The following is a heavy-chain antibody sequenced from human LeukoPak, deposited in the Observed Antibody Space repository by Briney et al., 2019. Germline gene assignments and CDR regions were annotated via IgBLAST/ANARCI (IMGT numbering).Heavy chain of an antibody. V-gene: IGHV3-30*18. CDR3: AKETYYDYVWGSYRPSAPVDY. CDR2: ISYDGSNK. CDR1: GLTFSNFP. J-gene: IGHJ4*02. Sequence: PGGSLRLSCAATGLTFSNFPMHWVRQAPGKGLEWVAVISYDGSNKYYADSVKGRFTISGDNSKNTLYLQMNSLRAEDTAVYYCAKETYYDYVWGSYRPSAPVDYWGQGTLVTVSS. D-gene: IGHD3-16*02.